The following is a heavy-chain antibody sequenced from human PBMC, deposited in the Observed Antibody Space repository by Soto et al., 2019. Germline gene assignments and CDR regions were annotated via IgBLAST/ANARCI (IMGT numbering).Heavy chain of an antibody. CDR3: AKDPRLQRAY. CDR2: ISGGGDGT. V-gene: IGHV3-23*01. D-gene: IGHD2-21*02. J-gene: IGHJ4*02. Sequence: VHLLESGGGLVQPGGSLRLSCAASGFPFKNYAMSWVRQAPGKGLEWVSGISGGGDGTNYADSVKGRFTISRDNSRNTLYLQMNSLRAEDTAVYYCAKDPRLQRAYWGQGTLVTVSS. CDR1: GFPFKNYA.